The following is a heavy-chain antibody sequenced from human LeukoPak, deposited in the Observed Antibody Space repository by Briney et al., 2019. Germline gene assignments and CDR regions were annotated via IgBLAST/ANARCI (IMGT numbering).Heavy chain of an antibody. CDR3: AKVYYDNSASLRAFDY. V-gene: IGHV3-48*03. D-gene: IGHD3-22*01. Sequence: GGSLRLSCAASGFTFSSYEMNWVRQAPGKGLEWVSYISSSGETIYYADSVEGRFTMSRDNAKNSVYLQMNSLRAEDTAVYYCAKVYYDNSASLRAFDYWGQGTLVTVSS. CDR1: GFTFSSYE. CDR2: ISSSGETI. J-gene: IGHJ4*02.